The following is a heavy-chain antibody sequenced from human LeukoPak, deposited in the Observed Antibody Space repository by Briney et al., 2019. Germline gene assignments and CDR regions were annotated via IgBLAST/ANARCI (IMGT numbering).Heavy chain of an antibody. D-gene: IGHD4-17*01. CDR1: GGSISSNNW. CDR2: IYPSSSF. J-gene: IGHJ6*02. CDR3: ARVGIKPGDHYYSGMDV. V-gene: IGHV4-4*02. Sequence: SGTLSLTCAVSGGSISSNNWWSWVRQSPEKGLEWIAEIYPSSSFNRNPSLKSRVTILVDKTKNQFSLNLTSVTAADTAVYYCARVGIKPGDHYYSGMDVWGQGTTVTVSS.